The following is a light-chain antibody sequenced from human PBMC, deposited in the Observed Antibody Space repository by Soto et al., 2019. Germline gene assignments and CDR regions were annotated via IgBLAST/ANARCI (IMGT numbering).Light chain of an antibody. J-gene: IGKJ1*01. Sequence: EIVLTQSPGTLSLSPGERATLSCRASQSVSSSYLAWYQQKPGQAPRLLIYGASSRATGIPDRFSGSGSGTDFTLTISRLGPEDFAVYYCQQLRTFGQGTKVDIK. CDR1: QSVSSSY. V-gene: IGKV3-20*01. CDR3: QQLRT. CDR2: GAS.